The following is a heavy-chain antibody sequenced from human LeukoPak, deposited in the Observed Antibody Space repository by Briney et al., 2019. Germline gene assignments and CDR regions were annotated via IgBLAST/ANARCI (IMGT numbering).Heavy chain of an antibody. CDR2: INTNTGNP. Sequence: ASVKVSCKASGYTFPTYAMNWVRQAPGQGLEWMGWINTNTGNPTYAQGFTGRFVFSLDTSVSTAYLQISSLKAEDTAIYYCARDHVKLGSSFHPFDAFDVWGQGTPVTVSS. D-gene: IGHD2-2*01. CDR3: ARDHVKLGSSFHPFDAFDV. V-gene: IGHV7-4-1*02. CDR1: GYTFPTYA. J-gene: IGHJ3*01.